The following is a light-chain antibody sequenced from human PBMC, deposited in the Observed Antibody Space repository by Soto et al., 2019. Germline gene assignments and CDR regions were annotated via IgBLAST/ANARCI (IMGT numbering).Light chain of an antibody. Sequence: DIQMTQSPSTLSASVGDRVTITCRASQSITTWLAWYQQKPGKAPKLLIYDAYSLESRVPSRFSGSGSGTEFTLTISGLRPDDFATYYCQQYNTYTYTFGQGTKLEIK. CDR3: QQYNTYTYT. CDR2: DAY. V-gene: IGKV1-5*01. CDR1: QSITTW. J-gene: IGKJ2*01.